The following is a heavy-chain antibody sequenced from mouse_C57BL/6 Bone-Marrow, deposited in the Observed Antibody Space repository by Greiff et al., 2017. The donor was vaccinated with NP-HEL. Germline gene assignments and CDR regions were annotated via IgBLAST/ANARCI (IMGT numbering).Heavy chain of an antibody. J-gene: IGHJ3*01. Sequence: QVQLQQPGAELVKPGASVKLSCKASGYTFTSYWMQWVKQRPGQGLEWIGEIDPSASYTNYNQTFKGKATLTVDTSSSTAYMQLSSLTSEDSAVYYCARKYYGSSVRAWFAYWGQGTLVTVSA. CDR2: IDPSASYT. V-gene: IGHV1-50*01. D-gene: IGHD1-1*01. CDR3: ARKYYGSSVRAWFAY. CDR1: GYTFTSYW.